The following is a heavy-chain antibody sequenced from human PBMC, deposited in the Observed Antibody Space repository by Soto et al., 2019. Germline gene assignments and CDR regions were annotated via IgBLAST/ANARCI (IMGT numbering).Heavy chain of an antibody. Sequence: ASETLSLTCTVSGGSISSYYWSWIRQPPGKGLEWIGYIYYSGSTNYNPSLKSRVTISVDTSKNQFSLKLSSVTAADTAVYYCARGGNSIPVDPWGQGTLVTVSS. CDR2: IYYSGST. CDR1: GGSISSYY. V-gene: IGHV4-59*01. CDR3: ARGGNSIPVDP. J-gene: IGHJ5*02.